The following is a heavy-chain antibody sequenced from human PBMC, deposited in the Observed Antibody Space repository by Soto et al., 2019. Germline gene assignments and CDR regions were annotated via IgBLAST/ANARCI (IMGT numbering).Heavy chain of an antibody. CDR1: GFTFSSYA. J-gene: IGHJ3*02. CDR2: ISGSGGST. V-gene: IGHV3-23*01. CDR3: AKSYCSGGSCYRIGAFDI. Sequence: LRLSCAASGFTFSSYAMSWVRQAPGKGLEWVSAISGSGGSTYYADSVKGRFTISRDNSKNTLYLQMNSLRAEDTAVFYCAKSYCSGGSCYRIGAFDIWGQGTMVTVSS. D-gene: IGHD2-15*01.